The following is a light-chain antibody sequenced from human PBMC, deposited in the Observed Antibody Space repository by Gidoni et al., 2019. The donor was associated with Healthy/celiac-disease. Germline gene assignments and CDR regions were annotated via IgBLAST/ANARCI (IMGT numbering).Light chain of an antibody. CDR2: GAS. J-gene: IGKJ1*01. CDR1: QSVSSSY. Sequence: EIVLTQSPGPLSLSPGERATLACRASQSVSSSYLAWYQQKPGQAPTLLIDGASSRATGIPDRSSGSGSGTDFTLTISRLEPEDVAVYYCQQYGSSPWTFGQGTKVEIK. CDR3: QQYGSSPWT. V-gene: IGKV3-20*01.